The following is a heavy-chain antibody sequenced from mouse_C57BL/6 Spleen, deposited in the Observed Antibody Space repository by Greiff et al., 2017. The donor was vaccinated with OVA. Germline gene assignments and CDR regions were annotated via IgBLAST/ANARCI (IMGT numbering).Heavy chain of an antibody. CDR3: ARYGSSYERYFDV. Sequence: QVQLKESGPGLVAPSPSLSISCTVSGFSFTSYAISWVRQPPGKGLEWLGVIWTGGGTNYESALKSRLSISKVNSKIQVFLKMNSLQTDGTARYYCARYGSSYERYFDVWGTGTTVTVSS. CDR2: IWTGGGT. V-gene: IGHV2-9-1*01. J-gene: IGHJ1*03. CDR1: GFSFTSYA. D-gene: IGHD1-1*01.